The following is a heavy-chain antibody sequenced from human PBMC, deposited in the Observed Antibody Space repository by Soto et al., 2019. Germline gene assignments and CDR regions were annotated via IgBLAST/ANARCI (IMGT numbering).Heavy chain of an antibody. CDR1: GYTFINFG. J-gene: IGHJ6*01. D-gene: IGHD2-2*01. Sequence: QVPLVQSGGAVKKPGASVKVSCKASGYTFINFGITWVRQAPGQGLEWMGWISPKNGNTNYAQKFHGRLGMTTETSTPTSYREMRSLRSDDTAVYYCARLIPAGEFAVVPPSYDAMDFWGRGTTVAVSS. CDR2: ISPKNGNT. CDR3: ARLIPAGEFAVVPPSYDAMDF. V-gene: IGHV1-18*04.